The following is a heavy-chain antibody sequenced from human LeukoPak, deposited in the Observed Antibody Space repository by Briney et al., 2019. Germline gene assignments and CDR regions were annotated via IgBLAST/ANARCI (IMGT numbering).Heavy chain of an antibody. CDR1: GFTFSSYG. J-gene: IGHJ4*02. V-gene: IGHV3-30*18. Sequence: DPGRSLRLSCAASGFTFSSYGMHWVRQAPGKGLEWVAVISYDGSNKYYADSVKGRFTISRDNSKNTLYLQMNSLRAEDTAVYYCAKDSMGGYYDYWGQGTLVTVSS. CDR2: ISYDGSNK. D-gene: IGHD3-16*01. CDR3: AKDSMGGYYDY.